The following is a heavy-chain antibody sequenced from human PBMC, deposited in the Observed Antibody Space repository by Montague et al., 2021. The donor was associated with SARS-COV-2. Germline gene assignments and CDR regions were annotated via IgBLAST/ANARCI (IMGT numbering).Heavy chain of an antibody. Sequence: SETLSLTCAVHGGSFSTHSWNWIRQPPGKGLEWIGEIHHGGSTNYNPSLKSRVTISADTSKNQFSLKLTSVAAAATAVYYCARLGDGVVPSPILGVGPYYSYYYMDVWGKGTTVTVSS. CDR3: ARLGDGVVPSPILGVGPYYSYYYMDV. CDR1: GGSFSTHS. D-gene: IGHD3-10*01. CDR2: IHHGGST. V-gene: IGHV4-34*01. J-gene: IGHJ6*03.